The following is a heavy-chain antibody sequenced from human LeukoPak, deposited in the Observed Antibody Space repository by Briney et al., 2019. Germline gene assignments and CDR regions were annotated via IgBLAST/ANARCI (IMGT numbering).Heavy chain of an antibody. Sequence: SETLSLTCTVSGGSISSSSYYWGWIRQPPGKGLKWIGSIYYSGSTYYNPSLKSRVTISVDTSKNQFSLKLSSVTAADTAVYYCARHSSGYYLSDAFDIWGQGTMVTVSS. CDR2: IYYSGST. V-gene: IGHV4-39*01. D-gene: IGHD3-22*01. J-gene: IGHJ3*02. CDR1: GGSISSSSYY. CDR3: ARHSSGYYLSDAFDI.